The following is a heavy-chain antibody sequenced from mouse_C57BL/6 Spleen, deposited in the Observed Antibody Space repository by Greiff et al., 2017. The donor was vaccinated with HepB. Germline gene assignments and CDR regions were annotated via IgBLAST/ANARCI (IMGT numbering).Heavy chain of an antibody. CDR2: ISSGSSTI. CDR3: SMYDEYSWFAY. CDR1: GFTFSDYG. J-gene: IGHJ3*01. Sequence: EVMLVESGGGLVKPGGSLKLSCAASGFTFSDYGMHWVRQAPEKGLEWVAYISSGSSTIYYAVTVKGRFTISRDNAKNTLFLQMTSLRSEETAMYYCSMYDEYSWFAYWGQGTLVTVSA. D-gene: IGHD2-14*01. V-gene: IGHV5-17*01.